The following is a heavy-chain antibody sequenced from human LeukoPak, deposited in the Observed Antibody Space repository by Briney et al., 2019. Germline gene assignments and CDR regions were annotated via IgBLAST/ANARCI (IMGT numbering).Heavy chain of an antibody. CDR2: ISSSSSYI. V-gene: IGHV3-21*01. D-gene: IGHD3-22*01. Sequence: GGSLRLSCVASGFTFSSYWMHWVRQAPGKGLEWVSSISSSSSYIYYADSVKGRFTISRDNAKNSLYLQMNSLRAEDTAVYYCARLSTASPDSDYWGQGTLVTVSS. CDR3: ARLSTASPDSDY. CDR1: GFTFSSYW. J-gene: IGHJ4*02.